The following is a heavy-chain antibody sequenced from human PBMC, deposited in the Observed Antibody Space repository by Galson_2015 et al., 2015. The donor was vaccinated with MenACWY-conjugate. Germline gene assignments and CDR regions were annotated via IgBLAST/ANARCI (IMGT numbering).Heavy chain of an antibody. J-gene: IGHJ4*02. V-gene: IGHV3-74*01. Sequence: SLRLSCAASGFTFSNYYMHWVRQAPGEGLVWVSRLNGDGQSTNYADTVKGRFSISRNNVKNMLYLQINSMTAEDTAEYYCTRGDYYAYSFDSWGQGTLVTVSS. CDR3: TRGDYYAYSFDS. D-gene: IGHD3-10*01. CDR1: GFTFSNYY. CDR2: LNGDGQST.